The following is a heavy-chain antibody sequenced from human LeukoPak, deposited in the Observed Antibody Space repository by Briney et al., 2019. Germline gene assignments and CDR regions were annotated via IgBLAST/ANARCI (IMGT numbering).Heavy chain of an antibody. J-gene: IGHJ3*02. D-gene: IGHD4-17*01. Sequence: ASVKVSCKVSGYTLTELSMHWVRQAPGKGLEWMGGFDPEDGETIYAQKFQGRVTITADESTSTAYMELSSLRSEDTAVYYCATDYGDKQGGRTFDIWGQGTMVTVSS. CDR2: FDPEDGET. V-gene: IGHV1-24*01. CDR3: ATDYGDKQGGRTFDI. CDR1: GYTLTELS.